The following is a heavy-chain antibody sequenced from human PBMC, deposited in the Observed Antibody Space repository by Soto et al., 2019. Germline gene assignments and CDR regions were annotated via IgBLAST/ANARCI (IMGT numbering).Heavy chain of an antibody. V-gene: IGHV6-1*01. CDR2: TYYRTRWYY. Sequence: PSQTLSLTCVISGDSVSSNSAAWNWIRQSPSRGLEWLGRTYYRTRWYYDYAVSVRSRITVNPDTSKNQFSLQLTSVTPEDTAVYYFSGTTSHYWYYMDVWGKGSTVTVSS. CDR1: GDSVSSNSAA. CDR3: SGTTSHYWYYMDV. D-gene: IGHD1-7*01. J-gene: IGHJ6*03.